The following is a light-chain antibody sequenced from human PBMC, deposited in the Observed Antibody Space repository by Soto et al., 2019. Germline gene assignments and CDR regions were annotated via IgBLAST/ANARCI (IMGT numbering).Light chain of an antibody. J-gene: IGKJ3*01. CDR2: EAS. V-gene: IGKV1-39*01. CDR3: QQRYSRPRT. Sequence: DIQMTQSPSSLSASVGERVTITCRASQSISSHLNWYQQKPGKAPQLLIYEASSLQGGVPARFSGSGSGTDFTLTISRLQADDFAIYYCQQRYSRPRTFGPGTKVDIK. CDR1: QSISSH.